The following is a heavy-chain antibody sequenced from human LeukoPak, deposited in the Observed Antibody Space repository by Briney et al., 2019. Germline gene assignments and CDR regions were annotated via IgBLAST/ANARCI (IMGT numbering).Heavy chain of an antibody. CDR2: IHYRGNT. J-gene: IGHJ5*02. CDR1: SDSISSYH. Sequence: SETLSLTCTVSSDSISSYHRSWIPQPPGKGLECIGYIHYRGNTNYNPSLRSRVTISVDTSKNQFSLRLSSVTAADTAVYYWARARLGGIVVVPAGSEGRYWFGPWGQGTLVTVSS. CDR3: ARARLGGIVVVPAGSEGRYWFGP. V-gene: IGHV4-59*01. D-gene: IGHD2-2*01.